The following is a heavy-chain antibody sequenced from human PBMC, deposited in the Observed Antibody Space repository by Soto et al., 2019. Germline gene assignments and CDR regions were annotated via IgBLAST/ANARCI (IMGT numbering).Heavy chain of an antibody. CDR3: ARDGSGYLYFDY. D-gene: IGHD5-12*01. CDR1: GYTLTSYG. V-gene: IGHV1-18*01. J-gene: IGHJ4*02. Sequence: ASVKVSCTASGYTLTSYGISWVRQAPGQGLEWMGWISAYNGNTNYAQKLQGRVTMTTDTSTSTAYMELRSLRSDDTAVYYCARDGSGYLYFDYWGQGTLVTVSS. CDR2: ISAYNGNT.